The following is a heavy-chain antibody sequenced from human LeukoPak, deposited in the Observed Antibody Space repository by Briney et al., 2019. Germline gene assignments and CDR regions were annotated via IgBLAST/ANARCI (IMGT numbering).Heavy chain of an antibody. V-gene: IGHV7-4-1*02. J-gene: IGHJ4*02. CDR3: GRDPKLGIRGYTYGYIDY. CDR1: GHTFTSYA. D-gene: IGHD5-18*01. CDR2: INTNTGNP. Sequence: GASVKVSCKTSGHTFTSYAISWVRQAPGQGLEWMGWINTNTGNPTYAQGFTGRYAFSLDTSVSTAYLQISGLQADDTAVYYCGRDPKLGIRGYTYGYIDYWGQGTLVTVSS.